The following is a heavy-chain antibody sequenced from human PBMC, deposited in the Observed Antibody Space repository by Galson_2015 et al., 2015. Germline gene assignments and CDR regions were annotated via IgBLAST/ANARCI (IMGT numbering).Heavy chain of an antibody. J-gene: IGHJ6*02. CDR2: ISNTRGTA. V-gene: IGHV3-64D*06. CDR1: GFTFSCCT. Sequence: SLRLSCAASGFTFSCCTMHWVRQAPGKRLEFVSDISNTRGTAYYADSFKGRFTVSRDNSKNTLYLEMTSLRGEDTAVYYCVRDLYGMDVWGQGTTVTVAS. CDR3: VRDLYGMDV.